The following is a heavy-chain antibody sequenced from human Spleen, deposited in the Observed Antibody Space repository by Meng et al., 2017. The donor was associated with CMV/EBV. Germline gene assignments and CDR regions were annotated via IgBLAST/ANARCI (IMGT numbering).Heavy chain of an antibody. CDR3: ATGYCSSTSCYNRGWFDP. Sequence: ASVKVSCKAPRNFFTRHAITWVRQAPGQGLEWMGWISADNQNTNLIQKFQGRITLTTDTSTSTAYMELRSLRSDDTAVYYCATGYCSSTSCYNRGWFDPWGQGTLVTVSS. CDR2: ISADNQNT. J-gene: IGHJ5*02. V-gene: IGHV1-18*01. CDR1: RNFFTRHA. D-gene: IGHD2-2*02.